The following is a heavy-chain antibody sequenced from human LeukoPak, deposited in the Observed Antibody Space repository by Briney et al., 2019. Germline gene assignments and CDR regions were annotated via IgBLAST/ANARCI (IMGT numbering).Heavy chain of an antibody. CDR2: LTDSGDAT. Sequence: PGGSLRLSCAVSGFTFSHYAMRWVGQAPGTGLEWVGSLTDSGDATYYADSVKGRLTISRDNSNSTLYLHISGLRDEDTAVYYCARGYSHNSGGWLDPWGQGTLVTVSS. D-gene: IGHD5-12*01. CDR1: GFTFSHYA. J-gene: IGHJ5*02. V-gene: IGHV3-23*01. CDR3: ARGYSHNSGGWLDP.